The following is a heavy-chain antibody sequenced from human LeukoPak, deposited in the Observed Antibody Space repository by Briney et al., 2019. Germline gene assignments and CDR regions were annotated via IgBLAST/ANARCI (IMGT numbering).Heavy chain of an antibody. Sequence: GGSLRLSCAASGISVSSNYMSWVRQAPGKGLQWVSVIYVDGSTYYADSVKGRFTISRDNAKNSLYLQMNSLRAEDTAVYYCARGTTALMDVWGKGTTVTVSS. CDR2: IYVDGST. J-gene: IGHJ6*03. D-gene: IGHD2-21*02. CDR1: GISVSSNY. CDR3: ARGTTALMDV. V-gene: IGHV3-66*01.